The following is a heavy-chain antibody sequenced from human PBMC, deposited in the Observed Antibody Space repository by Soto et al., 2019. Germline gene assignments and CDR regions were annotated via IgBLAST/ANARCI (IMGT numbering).Heavy chain of an antibody. CDR3: TTDYESSSYYFDY. D-gene: IGHD6-6*01. J-gene: IGHJ4*02. Sequence: GGSLRLSCAASGFTFSNAWMSWVRQAPGKGLEWVGRIKSKTDGGTTDYAAPVKGRFTISRDDSKNTLYLQMNSLKTEDTAAYYCTTDYESSSYYFDYWGQGTLVTVSS. CDR2: IKSKTDGGTT. V-gene: IGHV3-15*01. CDR1: GFTFSNAW.